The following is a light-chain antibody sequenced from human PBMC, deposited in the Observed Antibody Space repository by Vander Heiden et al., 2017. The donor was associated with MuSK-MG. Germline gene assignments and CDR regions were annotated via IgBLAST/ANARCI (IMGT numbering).Light chain of an antibody. CDR1: QTVSSSY. V-gene: IGKV3-20*01. Sequence: EIVLTQSPGPLSLSPGARATLSCRASQTVSSSYLAWYQQKPGQAPRLPIYGASSRATGIPHTFSASGSGTDFTLTISRRESEDFAVYYCQQEGHSALTFGGGTKVDIK. J-gene: IGKJ4*01. CDR2: GAS. CDR3: QQEGHSALT.